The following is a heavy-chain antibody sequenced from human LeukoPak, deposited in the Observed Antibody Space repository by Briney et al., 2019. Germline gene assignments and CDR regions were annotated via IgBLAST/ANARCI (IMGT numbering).Heavy chain of an antibody. CDR3: VGDLLIGGGSWSVPSLDS. Sequence: GGSLRLSCAASGFIFSNYWMHWVRQVPGKGVLWVSRINVDGSRKIYADSVKGRFAISRDNAKNTVSLQMNSLRVDDTAVYYCVGDLLIGGGSWSVPSLDSWGQGILVTVSS. CDR1: GFIFSNYW. V-gene: IGHV3-74*01. D-gene: IGHD1-14*01. J-gene: IGHJ4*02. CDR2: INVDGSRK.